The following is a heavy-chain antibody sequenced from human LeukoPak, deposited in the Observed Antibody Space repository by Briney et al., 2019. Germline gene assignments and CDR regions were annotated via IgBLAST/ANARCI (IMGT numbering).Heavy chain of an antibody. V-gene: IGHV3-7*01. J-gene: IGHJ4*02. Sequence: GALNPSFAAPGFPFSSYWMNWGRPAPGKGLEGVANIKQDGSEKYYVDSVKGRFTISRDNAKNSLYLQMNSLRAEDTAVYYCARGPTRANSTDYWGQGALVTVSS. CDR2: IKQDGSEK. CDR3: ARGPTRANSTDY. CDR1: GFPFSSYW. D-gene: IGHD2/OR15-2a*01.